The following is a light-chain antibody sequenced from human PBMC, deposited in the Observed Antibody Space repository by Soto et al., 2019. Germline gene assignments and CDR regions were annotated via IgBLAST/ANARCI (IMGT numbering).Light chain of an antibody. CDR3: AASDDSRNGLV. CDR2: NNN. Sequence: QSVLTQPPSASGTPGQKVTISCSGTSSNIGPNAVNWYQQLPGTAPKLLLYNNNQRPSGVSDRFSGSKSGTYAALAISGLQYDDEADYHCAASDDSRNGLVFGTGTKLTVL. CDR1: SSNIGPNA. J-gene: IGLJ1*01. V-gene: IGLV1-44*01.